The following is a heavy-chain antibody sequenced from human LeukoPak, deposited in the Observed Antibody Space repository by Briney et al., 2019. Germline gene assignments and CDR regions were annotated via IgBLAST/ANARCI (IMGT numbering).Heavy chain of an antibody. J-gene: IGHJ4*02. V-gene: IGHV4-34*01. D-gene: IGHD1-26*01. CDR3: ARRVGATDY. Sequence: PSGTLSLTCAVYGGSFSGYYWSWIRQPPGKGLEWIGEINHSGSTNYNPSLKSRVTISVDTSKNQFSLKLSSVTAADTAVYYCARRVGATDYWGQGTLVTVSS. CDR2: INHSGST. CDR1: GGSFSGYY.